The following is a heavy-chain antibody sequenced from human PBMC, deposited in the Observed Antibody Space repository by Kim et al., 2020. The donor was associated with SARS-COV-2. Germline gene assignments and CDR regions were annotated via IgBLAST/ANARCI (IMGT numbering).Heavy chain of an antibody. V-gene: IGHV3-15*01. CDR2: IKSRLGGGTA. CDR3: ATDVPGSGGGCYVH. Sequence: GGSLRLSCAASGFRFNTLWMTWLRQAPGKGLEWVGRIKSRLGGGTADYAAPVKGRFTISRDDSKNAVYLQRNSLRTEDTAIYYCATDVPGSGGGCYVHWGQGALVTVSS. J-gene: IGHJ4*02. D-gene: IGHD2-15*01. CDR1: GFRFNTLW.